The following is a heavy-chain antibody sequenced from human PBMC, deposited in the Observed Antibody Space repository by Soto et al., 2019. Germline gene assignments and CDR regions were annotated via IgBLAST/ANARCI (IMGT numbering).Heavy chain of an antibody. D-gene: IGHD3-22*01. CDR1: GCTFSESA. J-gene: IGHJ1*01. Sequence: GAAGKVSWEASGCTFSESAMRWGRQARGRSLAWIGWIVVGRGNTKHAQKFQERVNISWHMFKNTDYTEMSSTRSEDTAVYYCAAASYYESTGKKGRIDWG. CDR2: IVVGRGNT. CDR3: AAASYYESTGKKGRID. V-gene: IGHV1-58*02.